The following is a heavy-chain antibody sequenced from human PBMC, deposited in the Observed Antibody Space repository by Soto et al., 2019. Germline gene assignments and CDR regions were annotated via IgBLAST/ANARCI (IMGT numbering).Heavy chain of an antibody. V-gene: IGHV3-48*02. CDR3: TTPRGYSGYLDAFDI. J-gene: IGHJ3*02. D-gene: IGHD5-12*01. CDR1: GFIFSSYR. Sequence: GGSLRLSCAASGFIFSSYRMTWVRQAPGKGLEWISFITSSDGITYYADSVKGRFTISRDDAKNSLYLQMHSLRDDDTAVYYCTTPRGYSGYLDAFDIWGQGTMVTVSS. CDR2: ITSSDGIT.